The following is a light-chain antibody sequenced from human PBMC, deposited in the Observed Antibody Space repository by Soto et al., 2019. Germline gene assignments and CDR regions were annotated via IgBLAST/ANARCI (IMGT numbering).Light chain of an antibody. CDR1: QDIKNY. CDR3: QQYNSYPWT. V-gene: IGKV1-33*01. J-gene: IGKJ1*01. CDR2: DAS. Sequence: DIQMTQSPSSLSASVGDRVTITCQASQDIKNYLNWYQQKSGKAPKLLIYDASDLETGVPSRFSGSGSGTEFTLTISSLQPDDYATYYCQQYNSYPWTFGQGTKVDIK.